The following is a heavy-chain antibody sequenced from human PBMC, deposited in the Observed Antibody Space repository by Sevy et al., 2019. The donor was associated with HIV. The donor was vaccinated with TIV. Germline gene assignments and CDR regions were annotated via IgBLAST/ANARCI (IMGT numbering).Heavy chain of an antibody. Sequence: GGSLRLSCAASGSTFSSYSMNWVRQAPGKGLEWVSYISSSSSTIYYADSVKGRFTISRDNAKNSLYLQMNSLRAEDTAVYYCARDGSYYDSSGYYPPFDYWGQGTLVTVSS. CDR2: ISSSSSTI. CDR3: ARDGSYYDSSGYYPPFDY. J-gene: IGHJ4*02. V-gene: IGHV3-48*01. CDR1: GSTFSSYS. D-gene: IGHD3-22*01.